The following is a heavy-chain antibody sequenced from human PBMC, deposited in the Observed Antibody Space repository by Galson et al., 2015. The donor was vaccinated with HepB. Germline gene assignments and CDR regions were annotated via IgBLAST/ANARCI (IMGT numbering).Heavy chain of an antibody. CDR1: GFTFSNYI. J-gene: IGHJ3*01. CDR3: AKGTGGAFDL. Sequence: SLRLSCAASGFTFSNYIMSWVRQAPGKGLEGVSAILGSGGGIYYTDSVRGRFTISRDNSKNTLYLQMNSLRAEDTALYYCAKGTGGAFDLWGHGTMVTVSS. D-gene: IGHD1-14*01. CDR2: ILGSGGGI. V-gene: IGHV3-23*01.